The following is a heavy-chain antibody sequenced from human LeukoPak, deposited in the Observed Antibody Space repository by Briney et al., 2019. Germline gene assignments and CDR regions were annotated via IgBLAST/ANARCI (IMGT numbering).Heavy chain of an antibody. Sequence: GGSLRLSCAASGFTFSSYNMNWARQAPGKGLEWISYISSRGDSVYYAYSVQGRFTISRDSGKNSLYLQMDSLRAEDTAVYYCGGGGGAFDIWGQGTMVTVSS. CDR2: ISSRGDSV. D-gene: IGHD3-16*01. CDR3: GGGGGAFDI. CDR1: GFTFSSYN. J-gene: IGHJ3*02. V-gene: IGHV3-48*01.